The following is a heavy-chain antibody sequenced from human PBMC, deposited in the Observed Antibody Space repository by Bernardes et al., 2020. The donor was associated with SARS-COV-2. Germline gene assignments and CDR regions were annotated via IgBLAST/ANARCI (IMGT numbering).Heavy chain of an antibody. D-gene: IGHD1-26*01. CDR2: FDPEDGET. Sequence: ASVKVSCKASGYTLTELSMHWVRQAPGKGLEWMGGFDPEDGETIYAQKFQGRVTMTEDTSTDTAYMELSSLRSEDTAVYYCATASIWMIVGATIFDYWGQGTLVTVSS. CDR1: GYTLTELS. J-gene: IGHJ4*02. CDR3: ATASIWMIVGATIFDY. V-gene: IGHV1-24*01.